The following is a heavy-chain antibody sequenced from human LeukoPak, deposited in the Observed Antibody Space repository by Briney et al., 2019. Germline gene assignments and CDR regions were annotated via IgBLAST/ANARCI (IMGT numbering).Heavy chain of an antibody. D-gene: IGHD2-2*01. CDR3: AKRGRDQLLCYFDS. CDR1: GFTFTSYA. V-gene: IGHV3-23*01. J-gene: IGHJ4*02. CDR2: ILGSGGDT. Sequence: PGGSLRLSCAASGFTFTSYAMSWVRQAPGKGLEWVSGILGSGGDTYYADSVQGRFTISRDDSKNTIYLEMNSLRVEDTAVYYCAKRGRDQLLCYFDSWGQGTLVTVSS.